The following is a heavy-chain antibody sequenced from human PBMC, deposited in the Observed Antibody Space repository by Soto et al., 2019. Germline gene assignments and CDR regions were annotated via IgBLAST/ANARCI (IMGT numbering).Heavy chain of an antibody. V-gene: IGHV3-11*05. D-gene: IGHD3-16*01. CDR2: ISSSRSYT. CDR3: ARVAYDAFDI. J-gene: IGHJ3*02. Sequence: QVQLVESGGGLVKPGGSLRLSCAASGFTFSDYYMNWIRQAPGKGVEWVSYISSSRSYTHYADSVTGQFTISRVSAKNSLYLQMNSLRAEDTAVYYCARVAYDAFDIWGQGTMVTVSS. CDR1: GFTFSDYY.